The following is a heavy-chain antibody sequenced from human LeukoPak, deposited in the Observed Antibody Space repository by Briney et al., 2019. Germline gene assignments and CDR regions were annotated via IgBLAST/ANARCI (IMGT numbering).Heavy chain of an antibody. Sequence: SVKVSCKASGGTFSSYAISWVRQALGQGFEWMGRIIPILGIANYAQKFQGRVTITADKSTSTAYMELSSLRSEDTAVYYCASLRYSYGYPSPEPFDYWGQGTLVTVSS. CDR1: GGTFSSYA. CDR3: ASLRYSYGYPSPEPFDY. D-gene: IGHD5-18*01. V-gene: IGHV1-69*04. J-gene: IGHJ4*02. CDR2: IIPILGIA.